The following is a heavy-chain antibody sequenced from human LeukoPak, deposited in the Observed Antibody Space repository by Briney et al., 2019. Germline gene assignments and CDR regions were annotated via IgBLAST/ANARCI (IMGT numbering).Heavy chain of an antibody. Sequence: SETLSLTCAVYGGSFSGYYWSWIRQPPGKGLEWIGEINYSGSTNYNPSLKSRVTISVNTSKNQFSLKLSSVTAADTAVYYCARALKGYCSGGSCYPGGMDVWGQGTTVTVSS. CDR2: INYSGST. V-gene: IGHV4-34*01. CDR1: GGSFSGYY. J-gene: IGHJ6*02. D-gene: IGHD2-15*01. CDR3: ARALKGYCSGGSCYPGGMDV.